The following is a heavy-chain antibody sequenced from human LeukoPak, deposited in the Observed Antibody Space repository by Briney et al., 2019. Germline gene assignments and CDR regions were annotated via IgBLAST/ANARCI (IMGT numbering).Heavy chain of an antibody. J-gene: IGHJ4*02. V-gene: IGHV4-59*08. CDR2: IYYSGST. Sequence: SETLSLTCTVSGGSISSYYWSWIRQPPGKGLEWIGYIYYSGSTNYNPSLKSRVTISVDTSKNQFSLRLSSVTAADTAVYYCARGTRWSRFDYWGQGTLVTVSS. CDR1: GGSISSYY. D-gene: IGHD4-23*01. CDR3: ARGTRWSRFDY.